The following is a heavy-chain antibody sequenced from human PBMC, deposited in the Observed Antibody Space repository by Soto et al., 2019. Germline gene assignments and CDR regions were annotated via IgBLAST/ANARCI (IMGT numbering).Heavy chain of an antibody. CDR2: INPSGGST. D-gene: IGHD3-10*01. V-gene: IGHV1-46*01. CDR1: GYTFTSYY. Sequence: GASVKVSCKASGYTFTSYYMHWLRQAPGQGLEWMGIINPSGGSTSYAQKFQGRVTMTRDTSTSTVYMELSSLRSEDTAVYYCARDSAITMVRGVLYYYYGMDVWGQGTTVTVSS. J-gene: IGHJ6*02. CDR3: ARDSAITMVRGVLYYYYGMDV.